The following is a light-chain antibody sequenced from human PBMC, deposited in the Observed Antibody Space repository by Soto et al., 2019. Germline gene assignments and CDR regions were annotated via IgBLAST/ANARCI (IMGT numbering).Light chain of an antibody. CDR1: QSVSSSY. Sequence: IGLRRSPGTLSLSPGERATLSCRASQSVSSSYLAWYQQKPGQAPRLLIYGASSRATGIPDRFSGSGSGTDFTLTISRLEPEHVTLYYSQLYGRSPRTLGQGTKVDIK. V-gene: IGKV3-20*01. J-gene: IGKJ1*01. CDR2: GAS. CDR3: QLYGRSPRT.